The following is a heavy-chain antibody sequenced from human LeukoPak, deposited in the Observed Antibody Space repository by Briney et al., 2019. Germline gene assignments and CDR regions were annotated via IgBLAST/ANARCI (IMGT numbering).Heavy chain of an antibody. D-gene: IGHD7-27*01. CDR3: ARWGTY. CDR2: IHYSVTT. CDR1: GGSVSSGTYF. V-gene: IGHV4-61*01. Sequence: SETLSLTCTVSGGSVSSGTYFWTWVRQPPGKGLEWIGHIHYSVTTNYNPSLKSRVTMSLDTSKNQFSLKLTSVTAADAAIYFCARWGTYWGQGILVTVTS. J-gene: IGHJ4*02.